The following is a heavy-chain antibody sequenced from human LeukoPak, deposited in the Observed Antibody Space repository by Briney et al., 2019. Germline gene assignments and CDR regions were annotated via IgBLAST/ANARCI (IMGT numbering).Heavy chain of an antibody. V-gene: IGHV1-2*02. J-gene: IGHJ6*02. CDR1: GYTFTGYY. Sequence: ASVKVSCKASGYTFTGYYMHWVRPAPGQGLEWMGWINPNSGGTNYAQKFQGRVTMTRDTSISTAYMELSRLRSDDTAVYYCASRELGYYYGMDVWGQGTTVTVSS. CDR3: ASRELGYYYGMDV. CDR2: INPNSGGT. D-gene: IGHD1-7*01.